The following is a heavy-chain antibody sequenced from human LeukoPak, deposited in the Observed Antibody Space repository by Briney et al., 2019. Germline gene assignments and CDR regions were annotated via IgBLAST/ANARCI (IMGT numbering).Heavy chain of an antibody. V-gene: IGHV3-30*01. Sequence: GGSLRLSCAASGFTFSSYAMHWVRQAPGKGLEWVAVISYDGSNKYYADSVKGRFTISRDNSKNTLYLQMNSLRAEETAVYYCARGLGTYSGTPFPSDYWGQGTLVTVSS. J-gene: IGHJ4*02. D-gene: IGHD1-26*01. CDR1: GFTFSSYA. CDR3: ARGLGTYSGTPFPSDY. CDR2: ISYDGSNK.